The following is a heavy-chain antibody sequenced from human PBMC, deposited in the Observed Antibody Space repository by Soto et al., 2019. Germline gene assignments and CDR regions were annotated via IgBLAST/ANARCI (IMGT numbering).Heavy chain of an antibody. V-gene: IGHV3-30-3*01. CDR2: ISYDGSNK. Sequence: SLKLSCAASGFTFSSYAMHWVRQAPGKGLEWVAVISYDGSNKYYADSVKGRFTISRDNSKNTLYLQMNSLRAEDTAVYYCAREGALLSCFDYWGQGTLVTVSS. CDR3: AREGALLSCFDY. J-gene: IGHJ4*02. D-gene: IGHD3-16*02. CDR1: GFTFSSYA.